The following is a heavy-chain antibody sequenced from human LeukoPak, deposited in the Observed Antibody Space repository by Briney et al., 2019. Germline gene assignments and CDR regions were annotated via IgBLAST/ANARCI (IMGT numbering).Heavy chain of an antibody. CDR1: GFTFSTYG. D-gene: IGHD2-2*01. V-gene: IGHV3-30*02. CDR2: IRNDGSND. CDR3: ARDARCSSTSCYMDV. Sequence: PGGSLRLSCSASGFTFSTYGMHWGRQVPGKGLEWVAFIRNDGSNDYYADSVKGRFTISRDNSKNTLYLQMNSLRAEDTAVYYCARDARCSSTSCYMDVWGKGTTVTVSS. J-gene: IGHJ6*03.